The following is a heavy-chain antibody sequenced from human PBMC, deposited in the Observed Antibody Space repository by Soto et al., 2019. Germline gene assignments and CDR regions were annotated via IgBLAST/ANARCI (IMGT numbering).Heavy chain of an antibody. Sequence: EVQLLESGGGLVQPGGSLRLSCAASGFTFSSYAMSWVRQAPGKGLEWVSAISGTGGTTYYADSVKGRFTISRDNSRNTLHLQMNSLRAEDTAIYYCAKFFVETGGSSGWPWSFHFWGHGTLVTVSS. V-gene: IGHV3-23*01. J-gene: IGHJ4*01. CDR2: ISGTGGTT. D-gene: IGHD6-25*01. CDR3: AKFFVETGGSSGWPWSFHF. CDR1: GFTFSSYA.